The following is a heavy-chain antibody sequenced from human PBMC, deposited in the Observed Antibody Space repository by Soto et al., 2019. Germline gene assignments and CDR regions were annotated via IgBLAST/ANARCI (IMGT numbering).Heavy chain of an antibody. Sequence: EVQLLESGGGLVQPGWSLRLSCEASGFTFSSYAMSWVRQAPGKGLEWVSAISGSGGSTYYADSVKGRFTISRDNSKNTLYLQMTSLRAEDTAVYYCAKDRAPYCTNGVCYPFDYWGQGTLVTVSS. CDR1: GFTFSSYA. J-gene: IGHJ4*02. D-gene: IGHD2-8*01. V-gene: IGHV3-23*01. CDR3: AKDRAPYCTNGVCYPFDY. CDR2: ISGSGGST.